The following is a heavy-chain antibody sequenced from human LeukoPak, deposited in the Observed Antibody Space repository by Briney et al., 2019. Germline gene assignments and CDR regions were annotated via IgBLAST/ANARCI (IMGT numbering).Heavy chain of an antibody. CDR3: AGIITPWDYMDV. J-gene: IGHJ6*03. V-gene: IGHV4-4*02. D-gene: IGHD3-22*01. CDR1: GGSISSSNW. Sequence: MPSETLSLTCAVSGGSISSSNWWSWVRQPPGKGLEWIGSIYYGGSTYYNTSLKSRVTISVDTSKNQFSLKLSSVTAADTAVYYCAGIITPWDYMDVWGKGTTVTVSS. CDR2: IYYGGST.